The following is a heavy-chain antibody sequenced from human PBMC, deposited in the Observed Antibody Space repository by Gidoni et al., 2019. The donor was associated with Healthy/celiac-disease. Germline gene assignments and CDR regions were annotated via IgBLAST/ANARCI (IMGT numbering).Heavy chain of an antibody. CDR2: ISSSSSTI. J-gene: IGHJ3*02. D-gene: IGHD2-2*01. Sequence: EVQLVESGGGLVQPGGSLRLSCAASGFTFSSYSMNWVRQAPGKGLEWVSYISSSSSTIYYADSVKGRFTISRDNAKNSLYLQMNSLRAEDTAVYYCARKSYWDIVVVPAAMGAFDIWGQGTMVTVSS. V-gene: IGHV3-48*01. CDR1: GFTFSSYS. CDR3: ARKSYWDIVVVPAAMGAFDI.